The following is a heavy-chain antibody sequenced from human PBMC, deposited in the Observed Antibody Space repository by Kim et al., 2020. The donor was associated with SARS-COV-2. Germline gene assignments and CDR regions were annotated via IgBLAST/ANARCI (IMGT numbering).Heavy chain of an antibody. CDR2: ISDSSDFI. V-gene: IGHV3-48*02. CDR3: ARDCSGVSCYSGKGYYYGMDV. CDR1: GFTFSDYS. Sequence: GGSLRLSCAASGFTFSDYSMNWVRQAPGKGLEWVSCISDSSDFIYYADSLKGRFTISRDNAKNSLYLQMNSLRDEDTAVYYCARDCSGVSCYSGKGYYYGMDVWGQGTTVTVSS. D-gene: IGHD2-15*01. J-gene: IGHJ6*02.